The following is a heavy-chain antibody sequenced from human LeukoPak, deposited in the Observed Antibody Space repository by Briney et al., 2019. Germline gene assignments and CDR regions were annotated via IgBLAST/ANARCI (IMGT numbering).Heavy chain of an antibody. CDR2: IWYDGSNK. J-gene: IGHJ3*02. Sequence: GRSLRLSCAASGFTFSSYGMHWVRQAPGKGLEWVAVIWYDGSNKYYADSVKGRFTISRDNSKNTLYLQMNSLRAEDTAVYYCARVRRITIFGVVPDHGSAFDIRGQGTMVTVSS. CDR3: ARVRRITIFGVVPDHGSAFDI. D-gene: IGHD3-3*01. V-gene: IGHV3-33*01. CDR1: GFTFSSYG.